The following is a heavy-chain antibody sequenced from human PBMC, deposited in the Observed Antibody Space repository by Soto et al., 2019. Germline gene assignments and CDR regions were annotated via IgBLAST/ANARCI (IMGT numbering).Heavy chain of an antibody. CDR2: TYHTGIT. V-gene: IGHV4-4*02. Sequence: SETLPLTCAVSGDSISSSNWWTWVRQPPGKGLEWIGDTYHTGITNYKPSLKSRVTLLVDKSKNQFSLKLTSVTAADPAVYYCSRYRASRLYYYFDMDVCGQVTTVAVSS. D-gene: IGHD3-16*01. J-gene: IGHJ6*02. CDR3: SRYRASRLYYYFDMDV. CDR1: GDSISSSNW.